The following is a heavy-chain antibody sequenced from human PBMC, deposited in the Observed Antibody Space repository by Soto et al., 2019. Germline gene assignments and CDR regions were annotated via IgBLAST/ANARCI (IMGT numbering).Heavy chain of an antibody. Sequence: PSQTLSPTCTVSGRSISTYYWPWIREPAGKGLEWIGRIYSSGGTNYNPSLKSRVTMSVDTSKNQCSLNLSSVTAADTAVYYCARDGVGARPFGSWGQGTLVTVSS. V-gene: IGHV4-4*07. CDR1: GRSISTYY. D-gene: IGHD1-26*01. J-gene: IGHJ4*02. CDR2: IYSSGGT. CDR3: ARDGVGARPFGS.